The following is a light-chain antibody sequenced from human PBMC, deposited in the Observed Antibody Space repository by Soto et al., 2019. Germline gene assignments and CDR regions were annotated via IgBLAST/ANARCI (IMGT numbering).Light chain of an antibody. J-gene: IGLJ1*01. CDR1: SSDVGGYNY. CDR3: SSYTSSSTLEV. V-gene: IGLV2-14*01. Sequence: QSVLTQPASVSGSPGQSITISCTGTSSDVGGYNYVSWYQQHPGKAPKLMIYDVSNRPSGVSFRFSGSKSGNTASLTIFGLQAEDEADYYCSSYTSSSTLEVFGTGTKVTVL. CDR2: DVS.